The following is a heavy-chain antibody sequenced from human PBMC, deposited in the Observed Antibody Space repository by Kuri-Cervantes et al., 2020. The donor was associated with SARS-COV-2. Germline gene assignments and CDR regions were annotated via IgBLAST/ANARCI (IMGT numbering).Heavy chain of an antibody. CDR3: YCGGDCPYFDY. Sequence: ASVKVSCKASGYTFTSYYMHWVRQAPGQGLEWTGIINPSGGSTSYAQKFQGRVSMTRDTSTSTVYMELSSLRSEDMVVSSLYCGGDCPYFDYWGQGTLVTVSS. V-gene: IGHV1-46*01. J-gene: IGHJ4*02. CDR1: GYTFTSYY. D-gene: IGHD2-21*02. CDR2: INPSGGST.